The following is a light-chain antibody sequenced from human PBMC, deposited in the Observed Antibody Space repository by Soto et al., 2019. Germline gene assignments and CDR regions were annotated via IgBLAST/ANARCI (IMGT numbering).Light chain of an antibody. CDR2: GAS. Sequence: EIVLTQSPVTLSLSPGERATLSCRAGQSISRSYLAWYQQKPGQAPRLLIYGASSRASGLPDRFSGSGSGTDFTLTISRLQPDDVVEYCCQQYASRPSTFGQGTRLDIK. CDR1: QSISRSY. V-gene: IGKV3-20*01. J-gene: IGKJ1*01. CDR3: QQYASRPST.